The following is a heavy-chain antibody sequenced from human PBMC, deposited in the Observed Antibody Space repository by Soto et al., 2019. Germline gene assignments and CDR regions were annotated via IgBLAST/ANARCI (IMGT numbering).Heavy chain of an antibody. J-gene: IGHJ6*01. CDR1: GFTFSGSA. CDR2: IRSRPNSYET. D-gene: IGHD2-2*01. V-gene: IGHV3-73*01. Sequence: EVQLVESGGGLVQPGGSLKLSCAASGFTFSGSAMHWVRQASGKGLEWVGRIRSRPNSYETTYAASGRGRFTISRDDSKNTAYLQMSSLRPEDTAVYYCTRLEESWTGRHQELCKSVDVWGKGTTVTV. CDR3: TRLEESWTGRHQELCKSVDV.